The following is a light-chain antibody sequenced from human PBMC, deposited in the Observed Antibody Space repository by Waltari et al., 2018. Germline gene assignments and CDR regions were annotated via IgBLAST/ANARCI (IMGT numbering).Light chain of an antibody. V-gene: IGKV3-11*01. J-gene: IGKJ2*01. CDR2: DAS. CDR1: QRVITY. CDR3: HHRSTWPYT. Sequence: EIVLTQSPTTLYLSPGERATLSCRASQRVITYFAWYQQKPGQAPRLLIYDASNRATGIPARFSGSGSGTDFTLTISSLEPEDFAVYYCHHRSTWPYTFGQGTKLEIK.